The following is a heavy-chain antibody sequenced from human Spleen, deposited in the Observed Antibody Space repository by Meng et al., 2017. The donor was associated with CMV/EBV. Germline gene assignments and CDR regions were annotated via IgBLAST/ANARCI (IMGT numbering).Heavy chain of an antibody. CDR2: VYSGGTT. D-gene: IGHD3-3*01. J-gene: IGHJ5*02. Sequence: SETLSLTCTVSGGSISSSSYYWGWIRQTPGRELEWIGNVYSGGTTYYYPSLESRVTISVDTSKNQFSLKLSSVTAADTAVYYCARAARDFWSGFWFDPWGQGTLVTVSS. CDR1: GGSISSSSYY. V-gene: IGHV4-39*07. CDR3: ARAARDFWSGFWFDP.